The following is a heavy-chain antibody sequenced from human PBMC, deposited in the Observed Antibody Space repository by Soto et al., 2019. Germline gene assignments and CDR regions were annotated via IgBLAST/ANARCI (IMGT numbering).Heavy chain of an antibody. D-gene: IGHD6-19*01. J-gene: IGHJ3*02. Sequence: GGSLRLSCAASGFTFSSYGMHWVRQAPGKGLEWVAVIWYDGSNKYYADSVKGRFTISRDNSKNTLYLQMNSLRAEDTAVYYCARALIAVAGGGAFDIWGQGTMVTVSS. V-gene: IGHV3-33*01. CDR2: IWYDGSNK. CDR1: GFTFSSYG. CDR3: ARALIAVAGGGAFDI.